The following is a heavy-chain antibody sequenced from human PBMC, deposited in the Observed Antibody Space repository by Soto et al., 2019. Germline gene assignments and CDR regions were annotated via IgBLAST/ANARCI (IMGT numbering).Heavy chain of an antibody. CDR1: GDSVSTNSAA. CDR3: ARAGPDYYYYGLDV. CDR2: TYYRSKWYN. Sequence: NPSETLSLTCAVSGDSVSTNSAAWNWIRQSPSRGLEWLGRTYYRSKWYNDYAVSVKSRININADTSKNQISLQLNSVTPEDTAVYYCARAGPDYYYYGLDVWGQGTTVTVPS. V-gene: IGHV6-1*01. D-gene: IGHD3-10*01. J-gene: IGHJ6*02.